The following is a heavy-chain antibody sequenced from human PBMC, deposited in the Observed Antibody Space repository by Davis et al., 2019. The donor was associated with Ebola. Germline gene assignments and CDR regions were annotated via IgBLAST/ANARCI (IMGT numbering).Heavy chain of an antibody. D-gene: IGHD6-13*01. CDR1: GVSINTYY. CDR2: IYYSGST. Sequence: SETLSLTCTVSGVSINTYYWGWIRQPPGKGLEWIGSIYYSGSTYYNPSLKSRVTISVDTSKNQFSLKLSSVTAADTAVYYCTLEVAAAVVNWGQGTLVTVSS. CDR3: TLEVAAAVVN. J-gene: IGHJ4*02. V-gene: IGHV4-39*01.